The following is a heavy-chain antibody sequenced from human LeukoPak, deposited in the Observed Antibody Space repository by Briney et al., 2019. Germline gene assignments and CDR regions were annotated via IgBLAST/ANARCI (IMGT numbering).Heavy chain of an antibody. J-gene: IGHJ4*02. CDR2: LSYDGSKK. V-gene: IGHV3-30-3*01. D-gene: IGHD3-22*01. CDR1: GLTFSYYA. Sequence: GGSLRLSCAASGLTFSYYAMHWVRQAPGKGLEWVAVLSYDGSKKYYADSVKGRFTISRDNSKNTLYLQMNRLRGEDTAVYYCARDREHYDSGGYSSFFDHWGQGTQVTVSS. CDR3: ARDREHYDSGGYSSFFDH.